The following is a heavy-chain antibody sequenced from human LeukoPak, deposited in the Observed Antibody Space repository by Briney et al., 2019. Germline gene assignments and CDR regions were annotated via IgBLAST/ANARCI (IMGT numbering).Heavy chain of an antibody. CDR3: ARGANYGSGSEDY. CDR2: MNPNSGNT. J-gene: IGHJ4*02. D-gene: IGHD3-10*01. CDR1: GGTFSSYA. Sequence: ASVKVSCKASGGTFSSYAINWVRQATGQGLEWMGWMNPNSGNTGYAQKFQGRVTMTRNTSISTAYMELSSLRSEDTAVYYCARGANYGSGSEDYWGQGTLVTVSS. V-gene: IGHV1-8*02.